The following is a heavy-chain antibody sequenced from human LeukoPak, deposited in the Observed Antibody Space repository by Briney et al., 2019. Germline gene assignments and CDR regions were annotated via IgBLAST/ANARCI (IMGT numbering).Heavy chain of an antibody. Sequence: GASVKVSCKASGGTFSSYAISWVRQAPGQGLEWMGGIIPIFGTANYAQKFQGRVTITTDESTSTAYMELSSLRSEDTAVYYCARARECSYGYYQFDYWGQGTLVTVSS. CDR3: ARARECSYGYYQFDY. CDR1: GGTFSSYA. CDR2: IIPIFGTA. V-gene: IGHV1-69*05. J-gene: IGHJ4*02. D-gene: IGHD5-18*01.